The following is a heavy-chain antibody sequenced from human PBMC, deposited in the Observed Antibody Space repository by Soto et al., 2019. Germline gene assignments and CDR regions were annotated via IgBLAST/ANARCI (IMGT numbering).Heavy chain of an antibody. CDR3: ARENPEYYDFWSAPGRFDP. CDR2: IYYSGST. V-gene: IGHV4-30-4*01. D-gene: IGHD3-3*01. J-gene: IGHJ5*02. CDR1: GGSISSGDYY. Sequence: TLSLTCTVSGGSISSGDYYWSWIRQPPGKGLEWIGSIYYSGSTYYNPSLKSRVTISVDTSKNQFSLKLSSVTAEDTAVYYCARENPEYYDFWSAPGRFDPWGQGTLVTVSS.